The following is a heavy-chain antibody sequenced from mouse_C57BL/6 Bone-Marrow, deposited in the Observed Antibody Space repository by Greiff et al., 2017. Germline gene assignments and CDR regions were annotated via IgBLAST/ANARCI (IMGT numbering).Heavy chain of an antibody. CDR2: INSDGGST. V-gene: IGHV5-2*01. Sequence: EVKLVESGGGLVQPGESVKLSCESNEYEFPSHDMSWVRKTPEKRLELVAAINSDGGSTYYPDTMERRFIISRDNTKKTLYLQMSSLRSEDTSLYYCARRSYGSSSFDVWGTGTTVTVSS. CDR3: ARRSYGSSSFDV. J-gene: IGHJ1*03. CDR1: EYEFPSHD. D-gene: IGHD1-1*01.